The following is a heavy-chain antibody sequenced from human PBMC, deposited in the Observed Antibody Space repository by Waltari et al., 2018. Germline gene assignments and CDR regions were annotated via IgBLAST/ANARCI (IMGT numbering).Heavy chain of an antibody. J-gene: IGHJ4*02. CDR2: ISYDGSNK. Sequence: QVQLVESGGGVVQPGRSLRLSCAASGFTFSSYAMHWVRQAPGKGLEWVAVISYDGSNKYYAYSVKGRFTISRDNSKNTLYLQMNSLRAEDTAVYYCARDQTWIQLWLPSYWGQGTLVTVSS. CDR1: GFTFSSYA. D-gene: IGHD5-18*01. CDR3: ARDQTWIQLWLPSY. V-gene: IGHV3-30*04.